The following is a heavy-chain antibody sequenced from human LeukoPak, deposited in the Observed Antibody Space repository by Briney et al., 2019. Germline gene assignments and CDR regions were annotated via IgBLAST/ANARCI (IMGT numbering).Heavy chain of an antibody. CDR3: ARASGSTGWFDP. CDR2: INPSGGST. J-gene: IGHJ5*02. D-gene: IGHD1-26*01. CDR1: GYTFTSYY. Sequence: ASVKVSCKASGYTFTSYYMHWVRQAPGQGLEWMGIINPSGGSTSNAQKVQGRVTMTRDTSTSTVYMELSSLRSEDTAVYYCARASGSTGWFDPWGQGTLVTVSS. V-gene: IGHV1-46*01.